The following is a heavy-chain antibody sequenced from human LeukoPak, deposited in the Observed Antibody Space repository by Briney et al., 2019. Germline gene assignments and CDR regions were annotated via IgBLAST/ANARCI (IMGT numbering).Heavy chain of an antibody. CDR3: AREFGISRAFDI. V-gene: IGHV3-21*05. Sequence: GGSLRLSCAASGFTFSNYSMNWVRQAPGKGLQRVSYISRGRDDKAYADSVKGRFTISRDNGKNSLYLQMNSLTAEDTAVYYCAREFGISRAFDIWGQGTMATVSS. J-gene: IGHJ3*02. CDR1: GFTFSNYS. D-gene: IGHD3-10*01. CDR2: ISRGRDDK.